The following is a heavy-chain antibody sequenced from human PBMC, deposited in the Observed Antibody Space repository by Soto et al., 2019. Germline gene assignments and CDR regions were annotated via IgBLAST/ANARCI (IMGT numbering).Heavy chain of an antibody. CDR3: ARELRFSALGYGMDV. CDR1: GFTFSSYD. D-gene: IGHD3-3*01. J-gene: IGHJ6*02. Sequence: EVQLVESGGGLVQPGGSLRLSCAASGFTFSSYDMHWVRQATGKGLEWVSAIGTAGDTYYPGSVKGRFTISRENAKNSLYLQMNSLRAEDTAVYYCARELRFSALGYGMDVWDQGTTVTVSS. CDR2: IGTAGDT. V-gene: IGHV3-13*01.